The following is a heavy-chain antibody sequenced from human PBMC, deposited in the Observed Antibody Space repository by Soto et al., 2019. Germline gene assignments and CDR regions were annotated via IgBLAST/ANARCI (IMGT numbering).Heavy chain of an antibody. CDR1: GFTFSSYG. D-gene: IGHD2-2*01. CDR3: ARASSTQDYYYYYMDV. V-gene: IGHV3-21*01. J-gene: IGHJ6*03. CDR2: ISRSSSNI. Sequence: GGSLRLSCAASGFTFSSYGMHWVRQAPCKGLEWVASISRSSSNIYYADSVKGRFTISRDNAKNTLYLQMNSLRAEDTAVYYCARASSTQDYYYYYMDVWGKGTTVTVSS.